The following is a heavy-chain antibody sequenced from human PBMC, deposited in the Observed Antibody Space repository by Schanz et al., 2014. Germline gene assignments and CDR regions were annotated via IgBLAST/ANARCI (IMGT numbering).Heavy chain of an antibody. Sequence: VHLLESGGGLVEPGGSLRLSCATSGFSLDIFAVSWVRQAPGKGLEWVAFINSDGTKRFYADSVKSRFTISRDNSRNTLFLQMNSLRAEDTAVYYCARDHTTESYYSAGPPIDYWGQGTLLTVSS. V-gene: IGHV3-33*08. CDR3: ARDHTTESYYSAGPPIDY. D-gene: IGHD1-26*01. CDR2: INSDGTKR. CDR1: GFSLDIFA. J-gene: IGHJ4*02.